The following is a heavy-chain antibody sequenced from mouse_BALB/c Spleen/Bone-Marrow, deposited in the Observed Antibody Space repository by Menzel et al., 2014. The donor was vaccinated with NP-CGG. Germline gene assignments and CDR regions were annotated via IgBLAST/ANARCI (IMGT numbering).Heavy chain of an antibody. D-gene: IGHD2-1*01. CDR2: IDTSDSYT. CDR3: AFYYGNYGDY. Sequence: VQLQQSGAELVMPGASVKMSCKASGYTFTDYWMHWVKQRPGQGLEWIGAIDTSDSYTSYNQKFKGKATLTVDESSSTACMQLSSLTSEDSAVYYCAFYYGNYGDYWGQGTTLTVSS. J-gene: IGHJ2*01. V-gene: IGHV1-69*01. CDR1: GYTFTDYW.